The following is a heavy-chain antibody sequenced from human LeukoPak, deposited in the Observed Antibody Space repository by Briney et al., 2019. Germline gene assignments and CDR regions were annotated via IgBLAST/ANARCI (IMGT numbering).Heavy chain of an antibody. CDR3: ARDIRHYGSGADFDY. Sequence: ASVKVSCKASGYTFTSYGISWVRQAPGQGLEWMGIINPSGGSTSYAQKFQGRVSMTTDTSTSTAYMELRSLRSDDTAVYYCARDIRHYGSGADFDYWGQGTLVTVSS. V-gene: IGHV1-18*01. CDR1: GYTFTSYG. CDR2: INPSGGST. J-gene: IGHJ4*02. D-gene: IGHD3-10*01.